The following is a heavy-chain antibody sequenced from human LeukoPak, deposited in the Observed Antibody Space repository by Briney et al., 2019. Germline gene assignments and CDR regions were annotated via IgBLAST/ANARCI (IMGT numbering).Heavy chain of an antibody. CDR2: INPSGGST. CDR1: GYTFTSYY. J-gene: IGHJ4*02. V-gene: IGHV1-46*01. D-gene: IGHD6-13*01. Sequence: ASVKVSCKASGYTFTSYYMHWVRQAPGQGLEWMGIINPSGGSTSYAQKFQGRVTMTGDTSTSTVYMELSSLRSEDTAVYYCARVQYGSSSWSTTYYFDYWGQGTLVTVSS. CDR3: ARVQYGSSSWSTTYYFDY.